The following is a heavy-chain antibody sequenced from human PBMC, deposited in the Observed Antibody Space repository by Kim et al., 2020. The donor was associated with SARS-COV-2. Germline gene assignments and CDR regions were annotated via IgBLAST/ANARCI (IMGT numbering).Heavy chain of an antibody. CDR2: ISYDGSNK. J-gene: IGHJ4*02. CDR1: GFTFSSYA. Sequence: GGSLRLSCAASGFTFSSYAMHWVRQAPGKGLEWVAVISYDGSNKYYVDSVKGRFTISRDNSKNTLYLQMNSLRAEDTAVYYFARDQSTRTNGDHKDYWGQGTLVTVSS. V-gene: IGHV3-30*04. CDR3: ARDQSTRTNGDHKDY. D-gene: IGHD4-17*01.